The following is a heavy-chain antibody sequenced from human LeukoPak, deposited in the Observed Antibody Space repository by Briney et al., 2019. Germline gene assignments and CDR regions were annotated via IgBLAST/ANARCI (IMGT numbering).Heavy chain of an antibody. Sequence: SVKVSCKASGYTFTSYAISWVRQAPGQGLEWMGGIIPIFGTANYAQKFQGRVTITADESTSTAYMELSSLRSEDTAVYYCARDRITAVAAPFFDYWGQGTLVTVSS. D-gene: IGHD6-19*01. J-gene: IGHJ4*02. CDR1: GYTFTSYA. V-gene: IGHV1-69*13. CDR3: ARDRITAVAAPFFDY. CDR2: IIPIFGTA.